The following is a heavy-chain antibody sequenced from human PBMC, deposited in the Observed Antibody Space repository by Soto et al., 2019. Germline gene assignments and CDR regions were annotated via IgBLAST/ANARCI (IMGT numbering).Heavy chain of an antibody. D-gene: IGHD1-20*01. CDR2: ISAYNGNT. V-gene: IGHV1-18*01. Sequence: GASVKVSCKASGYTFTSYGISWVRQAPGQGLEWMGWISAYNGNTNYAQKLQGRVTMTTDTSTSTAYMELRSLRSDDTATYFCARDYKWNHDVGVVGATAAFDISGQGTLVTVSS. J-gene: IGHJ3*02. CDR1: GYTFTSYG. CDR3: ARDYKWNHDVGVVGATAAFDI.